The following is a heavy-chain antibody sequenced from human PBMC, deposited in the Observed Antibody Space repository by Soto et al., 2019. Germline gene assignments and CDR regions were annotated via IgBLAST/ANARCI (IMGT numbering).Heavy chain of an antibody. Sequence: SETLSLTCPVSGGSISSGDYYWRWIRQPPGKGLEWIGYIYYSGSTYYNPSLKSRVTISVDTSKNQFSLKLSSVTAADTAVYSCARCYRGYDQPPYCFDPWGQGTLVTVSS. J-gene: IGHJ5*02. V-gene: IGHV4-30-4*08. D-gene: IGHD5-12*01. CDR1: GGSISSGDYY. CDR3: ARCYRGYDQPPYCFDP. CDR2: IYYSGST.